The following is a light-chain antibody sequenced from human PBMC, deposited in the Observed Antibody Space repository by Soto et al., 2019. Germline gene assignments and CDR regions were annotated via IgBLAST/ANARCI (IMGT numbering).Light chain of an antibody. CDR1: QSVSSN. V-gene: IGKV3-15*01. CDR3: QQYNSWPGT. J-gene: IGKJ1*01. CDR2: GAS. Sequence: EIVVTQSPATLSVSPGERATLSCRASQSVSSNLAWYQHKPGQAPRLLIFGASTRATGIPARFSGSGSGTEFTLTISSPRSEDFAVYFCQQYNSWPGTFGQGTKVEIK.